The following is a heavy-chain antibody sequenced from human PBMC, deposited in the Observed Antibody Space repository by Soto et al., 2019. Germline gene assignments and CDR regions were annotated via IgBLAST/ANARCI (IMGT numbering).Heavy chain of an antibody. Sequence: EVQLVESGGGLVQPGGSLRLSCAASGFTVSSDYMSWVRQAPGRGLEWVSIIYSVGTTYYADSVKGRFTISRDDSKNTLYLQMNSLRVEDTAVYYCAIGRSRNNILTEWGQGTLVTVSS. D-gene: IGHD3-9*01. CDR3: AIGRSRNNILTE. CDR2: IYSVGTT. CDR1: GFTVSSDY. V-gene: IGHV3-66*01. J-gene: IGHJ4*02.